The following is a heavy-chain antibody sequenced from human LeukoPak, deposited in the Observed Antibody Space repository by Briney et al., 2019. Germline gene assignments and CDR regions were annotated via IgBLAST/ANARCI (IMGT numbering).Heavy chain of an antibody. CDR3: ARGPDDYDDENWFDP. V-gene: IGHV4-59*01. D-gene: IGHD4-17*01. CDR1: GGSISSYY. J-gene: IGHJ5*02. Sequence: SETLSLTCTVSGGSISSYYWSWIRQPPGKGLEWIGYIYYSGSTNYNPSLKSRVTISVDMSKNQFSLKLSSVTAADTAVYYCARGPDDYDDENWFDPWGQGTLVTVSS. CDR2: IYYSGST.